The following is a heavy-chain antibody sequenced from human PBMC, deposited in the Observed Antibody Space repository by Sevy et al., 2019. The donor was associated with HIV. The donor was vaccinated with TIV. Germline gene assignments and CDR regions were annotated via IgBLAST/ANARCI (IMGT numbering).Heavy chain of an antibody. CDR3: ARDQVAVAGTGWFDP. CDR1: GGTFSSYA. J-gene: IGHJ5*02. D-gene: IGHD6-19*01. CDR2: IIPIFGTA. Sequence: ASVKVSCKASGGTFSSYAISWVRQAPGQGLEWMGGIIPIFGTANYAQKFQGRVTITADESTSTAYMELSSLRSEDTAVYYCARDQVAVAGTGWFDPWGQGTLVTVSS. V-gene: IGHV1-69*13.